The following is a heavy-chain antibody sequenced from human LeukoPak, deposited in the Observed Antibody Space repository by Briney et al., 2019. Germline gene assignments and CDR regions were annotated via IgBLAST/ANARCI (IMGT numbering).Heavy chain of an antibody. CDR2: IASKTDGGAT. D-gene: IGHD3-10*01. CDR3: TTGIRGD. CDR1: GFTFSRNW. V-gene: IGHV3-15*04. Sequence: GGSLRLSCAASGFTFSRNWMTWVRQAPGEGLDWVGRIASKTDGGATDYAAPVKGRFTISRDDSKNTLNLQMNSLKTEDTAVYYCTTGIRGDWGQGTLVTVSS. J-gene: IGHJ4*02.